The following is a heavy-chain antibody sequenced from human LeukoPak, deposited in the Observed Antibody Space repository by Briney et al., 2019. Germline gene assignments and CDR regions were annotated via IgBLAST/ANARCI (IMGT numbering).Heavy chain of an antibody. Sequence: PSGTLSLTCTVSGGSITNATYYWGWIRQPPGKRPEWIGSLYYDGRTYYNPSLKSRVTISVDTSKNQFSLKLSSVTAADTAIYYCARDGRAGSLFAYWGQGTLVTVSS. CDR3: ARDGRAGSLFAY. V-gene: IGHV4-39*07. CDR1: GGSITNATYY. J-gene: IGHJ4*02. D-gene: IGHD6-19*01. CDR2: LYYDGRT.